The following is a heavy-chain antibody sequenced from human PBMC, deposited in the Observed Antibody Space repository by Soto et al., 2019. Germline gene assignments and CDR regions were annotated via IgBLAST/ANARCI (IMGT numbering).Heavy chain of an antibody. CDR1: GFTFSSYA. CDR2: ISYDGSNK. CDR3: ARGGYLTAPFDY. J-gene: IGHJ4*02. V-gene: IGHV3-30-3*01. D-gene: IGHD5-12*01. Sequence: QVQLVESGGGVVQPGRSLRLSCAASGFTFSSYAMHWVCQAPGKGLEWVAVISYDGSNKYYADSVKGRFTISRDNSKNTLYLQMNSLRAEDTAVYYCARGGYLTAPFDYWGQGTLVTVSS.